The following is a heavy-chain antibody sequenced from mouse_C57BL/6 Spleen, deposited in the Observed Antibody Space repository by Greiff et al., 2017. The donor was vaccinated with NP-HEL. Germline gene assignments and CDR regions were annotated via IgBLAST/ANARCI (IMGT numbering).Heavy chain of an antibody. V-gene: IGHV1-54*01. CDR1: GYAFTNYL. CDR2: INPGSGGT. CDR3: AKGGDYDGFAY. Sequence: QVQLKESGAELVRPGTSVKVSCKASGYAFTNYLIEWVKQRPGQGLEWIGVINPGSGGTNYNEKFKGKATLTADKSSSTAYMQLSSLTSEDSVVYFCAKGGDYDGFAYWGQGTLVTVSA. D-gene: IGHD2-4*01. J-gene: IGHJ3*01.